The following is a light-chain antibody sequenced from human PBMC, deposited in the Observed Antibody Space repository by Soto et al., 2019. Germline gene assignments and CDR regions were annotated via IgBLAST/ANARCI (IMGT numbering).Light chain of an antibody. CDR1: QSVSSNY. Sequence: VVTQSPANLSVSTGERATLSCRASQSVSSNYLAWYQQKPGQAPRLLIYGASTRASGIPDRFSGSGSGTDFTLTISRLEPEDSAVYYCQQYGSSPTWTFGQGTKVDIK. CDR2: GAS. CDR3: QQYGSSPTWT. V-gene: IGKV3-20*01. J-gene: IGKJ1*01.